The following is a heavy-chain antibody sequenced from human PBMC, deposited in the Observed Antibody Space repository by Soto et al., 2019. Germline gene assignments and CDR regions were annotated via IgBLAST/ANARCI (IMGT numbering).Heavy chain of an antibody. Sequence: PSETLSLTCTVAGGSVISGTYYWSWNRQPPGKGLECIGYIYYSGSTNYSPSLKSRVTISFDASKNQISLQVRSATAADAAVYYCARDLKEYCSDGKCNWFDPWGQGTLVTSPQ. V-gene: IGHV4-61*01. D-gene: IGHD2-15*01. CDR2: IYYSGST. CDR1: GGSVISGTYY. J-gene: IGHJ5*02. CDR3: ARDLKEYCSDGKCNWFDP.